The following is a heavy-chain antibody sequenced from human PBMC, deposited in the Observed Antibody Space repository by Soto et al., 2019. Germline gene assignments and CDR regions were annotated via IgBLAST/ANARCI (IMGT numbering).Heavy chain of an antibody. V-gene: IGHV3-48*01. CDR3: ARDVGDYYGSGSFGY. CDR1: GFTFSSYS. D-gene: IGHD3-10*01. CDR2: ISSSSSTI. Sequence: EVQLVESGGGSVQPGGSLRLSCAASGFTFSSYSMNWVRQAPGKGLEWVSYISSSSSTIYYADSVKGRFTISRDNAKNSLYLQMNSLRAEDTAVYYCARDVGDYYGSGSFGYWGQGTLVTVSS. J-gene: IGHJ4*02.